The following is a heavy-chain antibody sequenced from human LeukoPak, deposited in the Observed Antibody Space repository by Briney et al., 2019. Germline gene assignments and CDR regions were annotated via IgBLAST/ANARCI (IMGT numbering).Heavy chain of an antibody. Sequence: GASVKVSCKASGYTFTSYAMNCVRQAPVQGLEWMGGIIPIFGTANYAQKFQGRVTITADKSTSTAYMELSSLRSEDTAVYYCARGQVYFDYWGQGTLVTVSS. CDR2: IIPIFGTA. CDR1: GYTFTSYA. J-gene: IGHJ4*02. CDR3: ARGQVYFDY. V-gene: IGHV1-69*06.